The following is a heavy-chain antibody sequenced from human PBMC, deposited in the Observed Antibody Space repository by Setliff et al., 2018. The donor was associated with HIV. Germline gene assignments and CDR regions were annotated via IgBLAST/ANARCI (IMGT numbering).Heavy chain of an antibody. CDR2: ISGSGHST. Sequence: GGSLRLSCAASGFTFSIYAMSWVRQAPGKGLEWVSTISGSGHSTTYADSVKGRFTMSRDNSKNTLYLQMNSLRAEDTAVYYCANKPESFNSFEVWGQGTVVTVSS. CDR1: GFTFSIYA. V-gene: IGHV3-23*01. CDR3: ANKPESFNSFEV. J-gene: IGHJ3*01.